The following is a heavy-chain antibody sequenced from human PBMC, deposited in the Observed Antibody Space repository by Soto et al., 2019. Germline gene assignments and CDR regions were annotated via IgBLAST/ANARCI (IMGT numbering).Heavy chain of an antibody. V-gene: IGHV6-1*01. D-gene: IGHD2-21*02. CDR3: TNSQGDTRTHNGMDV. J-gene: IGHJ6*02. Sequence: SQTLSRTCAISGDSVSSNSAAWNWIRQSPSRGLEWLGRAYYRSQWYYDSAVSVRSRITVIPDTSKNQFSLQLNSVTHEDTAVYYCTNSQGDTRTHNGMDVCRQVNTVTVSS. CDR2: AYYRSQWYY. CDR1: GDSVSSNSAA.